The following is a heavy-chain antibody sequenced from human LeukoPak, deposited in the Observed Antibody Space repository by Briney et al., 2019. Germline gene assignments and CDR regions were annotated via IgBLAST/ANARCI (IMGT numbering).Heavy chain of an antibody. CDR2: IIWSGGST. D-gene: IGHD4-17*01. J-gene: IGHJ2*01. V-gene: IGHV3-20*04. CDR3: ARTVTTSWYFDL. CDR1: GFTFDDYG. Sequence: GGSLRLSCAASGFTFDDYGMSWVRQAPGKGLEWVSGIIWSGGSTGYADSVKGRFTISRDNAKNSLYLQMNSLRAEDTAVYYCARTVTTSWYFDLWGRGTLVTVSS.